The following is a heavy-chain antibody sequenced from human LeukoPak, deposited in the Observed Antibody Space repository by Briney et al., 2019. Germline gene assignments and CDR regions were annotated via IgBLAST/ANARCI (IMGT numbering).Heavy chain of an antibody. CDR2: FNPNSGGT. Sequence: GASVKVSCKASGYTFTGYSIHWVRQAPGQGLEWMGWFNPNSGGTNYAQKFQDRVTMTRDTSINTAYIELSRLRFDDTAVYYCARGGGTISGVVDYWGQGTLVTVSS. CDR3: ARGGGTISGVVDY. D-gene: IGHD3-3*01. CDR1: GYTFTGYS. J-gene: IGHJ4*02. V-gene: IGHV1-2*02.